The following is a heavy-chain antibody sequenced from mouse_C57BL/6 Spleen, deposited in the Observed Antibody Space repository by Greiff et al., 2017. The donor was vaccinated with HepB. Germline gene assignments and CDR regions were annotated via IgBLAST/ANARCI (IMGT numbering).Heavy chain of an antibody. V-gene: IGHV5-17*01. CDR1: GFTFSDYG. Sequence: VQLKESGGGLVKPGGSLKLSCAASGFTFSDYGMHWVRQAPEKGLEWVAYISSGSSTIYYADTVKGRFTISSDNAKNTLFLQMTSLRFEDTAMYYCARTGYYGSSGLDYWGQGTTLTVSS. CDR3: ARTGYYGSSGLDY. D-gene: IGHD1-1*01. J-gene: IGHJ2*01. CDR2: ISSGSSTI.